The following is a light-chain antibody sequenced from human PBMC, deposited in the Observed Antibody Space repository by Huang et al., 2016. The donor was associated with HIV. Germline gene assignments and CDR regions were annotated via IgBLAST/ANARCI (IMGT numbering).Light chain of an antibody. CDR1: QSLLHSNGYTY. CDR2: LGS. CDR3: MQALQTPLT. J-gene: IGKJ1*01. V-gene: IGKV2-28*01. Sequence: DIVMTQSPIFLPVTPGEPASISCRSSQSLLHSNGYTYLAWYLQKPGQSPHLLIYLGSNRASGVPDRFSCSGSGTDFTLKISRVEAEDAGVYYCMQALQTPLTFGQGTKVEIK.